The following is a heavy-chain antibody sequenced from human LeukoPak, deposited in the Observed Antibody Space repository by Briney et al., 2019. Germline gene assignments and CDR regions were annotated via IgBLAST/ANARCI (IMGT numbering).Heavy chain of an antibody. V-gene: IGHV5-51*01. D-gene: IGHD6-13*01. CDR2: IYPGDSDT. J-gene: IGHJ5*02. CDR3: ARHKFLSEAAAGNWFDP. CDR1: GYSFTTYW. Sequence: HGESLKISCKASGYSFTTYWIGWVRQMPGKGLEWMGIIYPGDSDTRYSPSFQGQVTISADKSISTAYLQWSSLKASDTAMYYCARHKFLSEAAAGNWFDPWGQGTLVTVSS.